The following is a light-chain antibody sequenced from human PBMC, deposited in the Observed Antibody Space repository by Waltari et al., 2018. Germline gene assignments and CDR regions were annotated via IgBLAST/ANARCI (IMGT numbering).Light chain of an antibody. Sequence: CKSSQSVLYSSNNKNYLAWYQQKPGQPPKLLIYWASTRESGVPDRFSGSGSGTDFTLTISSLQAEDVAVYYCQQYYSTPPTFGQGTKVEIK. CDR3: QQYYSTPPT. V-gene: IGKV4-1*01. J-gene: IGKJ1*01. CDR1: QSVLYSSNNKNY. CDR2: WAS.